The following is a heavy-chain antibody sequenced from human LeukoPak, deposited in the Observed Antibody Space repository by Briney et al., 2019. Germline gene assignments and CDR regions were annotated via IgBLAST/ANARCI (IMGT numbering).Heavy chain of an antibody. Sequence: PSETLSLTCTVSGGSISSGGYYWSWIRQPAGKGLEWIGRIYTSGSTNYNPALKSRVTISVDTSKNQFSLKLSSVTAADTAVYYCARGGYDFWSDLSIDIWGQGTMVTVSS. V-gene: IGHV4-61*02. J-gene: IGHJ3*02. CDR1: GGSISSGGYY. CDR3: ARGGYDFWSDLSIDI. CDR2: IYTSGST. D-gene: IGHD3-3*01.